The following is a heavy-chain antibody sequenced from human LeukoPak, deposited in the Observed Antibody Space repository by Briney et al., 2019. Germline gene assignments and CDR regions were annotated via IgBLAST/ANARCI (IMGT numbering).Heavy chain of an antibody. CDR3: ARDILTGYYLDY. CDR2: INHSGST. D-gene: IGHD3-9*01. CDR1: GGSFSGYY. J-gene: IGHJ4*02. V-gene: IGHV4-34*01. Sequence: SETLSLTCAVYGGSFSGYYWSWIRQPPGKGLEWIGEINHSGSTNYNPSLKSRVTISVDTSKNVFSLKLSSVTAADTAVYYCARDILTGYYLDYWGQGTLVTVSS.